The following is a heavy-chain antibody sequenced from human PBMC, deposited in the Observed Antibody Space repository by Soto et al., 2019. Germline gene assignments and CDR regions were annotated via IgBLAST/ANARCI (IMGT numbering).Heavy chain of an antibody. CDR2: ISYDGSNK. CDR1: GFTFSSYG. Sequence: PGGSLRLSCAASGFTFSSYGMHWVRQAPGKGLEWVAVISYDGSNKYYADSVKGRFTISRDNSKNTLYLQMNSLRAEDTAVYYCAKDGYCSGGSRPRYNWFDPWGQGNLVTVSS. D-gene: IGHD2-15*01. J-gene: IGHJ5*02. CDR3: AKDGYCSGGSRPRYNWFDP. V-gene: IGHV3-30*18.